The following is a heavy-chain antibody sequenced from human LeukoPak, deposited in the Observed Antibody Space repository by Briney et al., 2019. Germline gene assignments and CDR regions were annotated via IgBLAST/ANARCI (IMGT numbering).Heavy chain of an antibody. CDR2: ISGGSGST. Sequence: GGSLRLSCAASGFTFSSYAMSWVRQAPGKGLAWVSTISGGSGSTYCADSVKGRFTISRDNSKNTLYLQMNSLRDEDTAVYYCATESGPFDYWGQGTLVTVSS. V-gene: IGHV3-23*01. CDR3: ATESGPFDY. CDR1: GFTFSSYA. D-gene: IGHD1-26*01. J-gene: IGHJ4*02.